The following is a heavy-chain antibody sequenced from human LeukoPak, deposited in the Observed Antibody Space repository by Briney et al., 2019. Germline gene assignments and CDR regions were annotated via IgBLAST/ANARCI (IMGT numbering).Heavy chain of an antibody. V-gene: IGHV4-39*01. J-gene: IGHJ4*02. D-gene: IGHD3-3*01. CDR1: GGPISSSSYY. CDR2: IYYSGST. Sequence: SETLSLTCTVSGGPISSSSYYWGWIRQPPGKGLEWIGSIYYSGSTYYNPSLKSRVTISVDTSKNQFSLKLSSVTVADTAVYYCARHQATTSPTIFGVVDPLDYWGQGTLVTVSS. CDR3: ARHQATTSPTIFGVVDPLDY.